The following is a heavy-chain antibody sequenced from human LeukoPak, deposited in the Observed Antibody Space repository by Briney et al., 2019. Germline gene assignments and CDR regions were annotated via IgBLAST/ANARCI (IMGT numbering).Heavy chain of an antibody. CDR2: IYTSGST. D-gene: IGHD2-21*01. CDR3: ARAYCGGDCVPDYYYYMDV. V-gene: IGHV4-61*08. Sequence: PSETLSLTCTVSGGSISSGDYYWSWIRQPPGKGLEWIGYIYTSGSTNYNPSLKSRVTMSVDTSKNQFSLKLSSVTAADTAVYYCARAYCGGDCVPDYYYYMDVWGKGTTVTVSS. CDR1: GGSISSGDYY. J-gene: IGHJ6*03.